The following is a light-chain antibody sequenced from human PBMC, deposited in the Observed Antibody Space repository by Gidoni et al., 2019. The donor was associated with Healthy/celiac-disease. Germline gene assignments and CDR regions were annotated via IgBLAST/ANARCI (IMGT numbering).Light chain of an antibody. Sequence: ELVLTQSPATLSLSPGERATLSCRASQSVSSYLAWYQQKPGQAPRLLIYDASNRAPGIPARLSGSGSGTDFTRTISSLEPEDFAVYYCQQRSNWLTWTFGQGTKVEIK. CDR3: QQRSNWLTWT. V-gene: IGKV3-11*01. J-gene: IGKJ1*01. CDR2: DAS. CDR1: QSVSSY.